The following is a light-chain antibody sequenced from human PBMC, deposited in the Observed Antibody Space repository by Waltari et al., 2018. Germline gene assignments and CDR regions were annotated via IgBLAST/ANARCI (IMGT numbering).Light chain of an antibody. J-gene: IGKJ4*01. Sequence: DIQMTQSPSSLSASVGDRVTITCQASQYIGNYLNWYQQKPRKAPNLLIYDASNLEKGVSSRFSGSRSGTDFTLTISSLQPEDVATYYCQQCENLPLTFGGGTKVEIK. V-gene: IGKV1-33*01. CDR2: DAS. CDR1: QYIGNY. CDR3: QQCENLPLT.